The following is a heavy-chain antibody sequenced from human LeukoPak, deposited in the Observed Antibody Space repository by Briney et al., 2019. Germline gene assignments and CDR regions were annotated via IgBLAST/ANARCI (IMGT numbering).Heavy chain of an antibody. V-gene: IGHV1-69*13. J-gene: IGHJ2*01. Sequence: GASVKVSCKAAGGTFSSYAFCWVRPAPGQGLDWMGGIIPIFGTANYAQKFQGRVTITADESTSTAYMELSSLRSEDTAVYYCASRLNDSSGYYDWYFDLWGRGTLVTVSS. D-gene: IGHD3-22*01. CDR3: ASRLNDSSGYYDWYFDL. CDR1: GGTFSSYA. CDR2: IIPIFGTA.